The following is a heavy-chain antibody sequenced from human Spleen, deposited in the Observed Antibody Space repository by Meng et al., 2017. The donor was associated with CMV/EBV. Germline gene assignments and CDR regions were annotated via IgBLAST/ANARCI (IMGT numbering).Heavy chain of an antibody. CDR1: GYTFTTYY. CDR3: ARPTVTTGTFDS. V-gene: IGHV1-46*01. Sequence: CKESGYTFTTYYMNWVRQAPGQGLEWMGVINPSGGATSYAPKFQGRVTMTRDTSTSTFYMELSGLRSEDTAVYYCARPTVTTGTFDSWGQGTLVTVSS. J-gene: IGHJ4*02. CDR2: INPSGGAT. D-gene: IGHD4-17*01.